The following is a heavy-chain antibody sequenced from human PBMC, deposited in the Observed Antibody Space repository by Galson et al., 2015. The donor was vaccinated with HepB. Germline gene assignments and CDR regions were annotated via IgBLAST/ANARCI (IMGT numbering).Heavy chain of an antibody. CDR2: INAGNGST. CDR3: ARHEYIGRVGATGVGDLFDY. D-gene: IGHD1-26*01. Sequence: SVKLSCKASGYTFTSYAMHWVRQAPGQRLEWLARINAGNGSTKYSHKFQGRVTITRDTSATTAYMELSSLRSEDTAVYYCARHEYIGRVGATGVGDLFDYWGQGTLVTVSS. V-gene: IGHV1-3*01. J-gene: IGHJ4*02. CDR1: GYTFTSYA.